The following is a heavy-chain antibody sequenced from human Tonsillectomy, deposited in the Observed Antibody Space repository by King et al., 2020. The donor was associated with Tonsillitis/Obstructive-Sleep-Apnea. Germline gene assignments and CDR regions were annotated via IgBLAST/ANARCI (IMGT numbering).Heavy chain of an antibody. CDR1: GFTFSTYA. J-gene: IGHJ4*02. CDR2: ISYDGSNK. Sequence: VQLVESGGGVVQPGRSLRLSCAASGFTFSTYAMHWVRQVPGKGLEWVALISYDGSNKYYADSMKGRFTISRDNSKNTLYLQMNSLRAEDTAVYYCARDERPITTFGGDYFDYWGQGTLVTVSS. CDR3: ARDERPITTFGGDYFDY. D-gene: IGHD3-3*01. V-gene: IGHV3-30*04.